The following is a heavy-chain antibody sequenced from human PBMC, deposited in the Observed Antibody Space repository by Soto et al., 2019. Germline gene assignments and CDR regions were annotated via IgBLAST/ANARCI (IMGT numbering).Heavy chain of an antibody. CDR2: IYYSGST. Sequence: SETLSLTCTVSGGSISSSSYYWGWIRQPPGKGLEWIGSIYYSGSTYYNPSLKSRVTISVDTSKNQFSLKLSSVTAADTAVYYCASYYGGNLGYYYYGMDVWGQGTTVTVSS. CDR3: ASYYGGNLGYYYYGMDV. CDR1: GGSISSSSYY. V-gene: IGHV4-39*01. J-gene: IGHJ6*02. D-gene: IGHD4-17*01.